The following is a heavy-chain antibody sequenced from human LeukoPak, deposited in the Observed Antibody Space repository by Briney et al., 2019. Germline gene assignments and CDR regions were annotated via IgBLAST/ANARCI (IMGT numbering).Heavy chain of an antibody. J-gene: IGHJ4*02. CDR1: GGSISSTSS. CDR3: TKAPIVSCSGAFCYPFDS. D-gene: IGHD2-15*01. Sequence: ATLSLTCTVSGGSISSTSSYWGWIRQPPGKGLEWVSATVGGGSPNTYHADSVKGRFTISRDNSKNTLFLQMNSLRAEDTAIYYCTKAPIVSCSGAFCYPFDSWGQGTLVTVSS. V-gene: IGHV3-23*01. CDR2: TVGGGSPNT.